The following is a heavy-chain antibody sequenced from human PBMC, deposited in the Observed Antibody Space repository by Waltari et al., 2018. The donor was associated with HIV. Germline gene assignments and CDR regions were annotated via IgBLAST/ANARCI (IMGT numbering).Heavy chain of an antibody. J-gene: IGHJ4*02. CDR3: ARGLDYGDYGLGLCDY. CDR1: GGSFSGYY. V-gene: IGHV4-34*01. CDR2: INHSGST. D-gene: IGHD4-17*01. Sequence: QVQLQQWGAGLLKPSETLSLTCAVYGGSFSGYYWSWIRQPPGKGLGGIGEINHSGSTSYDPALKSRGTISVETAKNQFAVKLSSVTAADTAVYYCARGLDYGDYGLGLCDYWGQGTLVTVSS.